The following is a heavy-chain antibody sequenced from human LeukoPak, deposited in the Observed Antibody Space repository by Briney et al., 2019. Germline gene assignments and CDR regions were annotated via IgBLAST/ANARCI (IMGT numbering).Heavy chain of an antibody. V-gene: IGHV3-21*04. Sequence: GGSLRLSCAASGFTFSDYSMNWVRQAPGKGLEWVSSISTGSTYIYYADSVKGRFTISRDNSKNTLYLQMNSLRAEDTAVYYCAKRPLGGSGSYRDYWGQGTLVTVSS. J-gene: IGHJ4*02. CDR1: GFTFSDYS. CDR2: ISTGSTYI. D-gene: IGHD3-10*01. CDR3: AKRPLGGSGSYRDY.